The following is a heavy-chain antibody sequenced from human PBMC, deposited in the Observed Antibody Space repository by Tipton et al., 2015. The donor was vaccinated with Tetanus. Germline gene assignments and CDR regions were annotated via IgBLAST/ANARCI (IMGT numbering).Heavy chain of an antibody. CDR2: IFPQYGTA. CDR3: VRPARYCSGGSCFLALDF. D-gene: IGHD2-15*01. Sequence: QSGAEVKKPGSSVRVSCKTSGGTFRSYAISWVRQARGQGPEWMGGIFPQYGTANYAPEFQGRVTLTADESTGTAYMELSSLRSEDTAVYYCVRPARYCSGGSCFLALDFWGQGTQVTASS. J-gene: IGHJ4*02. CDR1: GGTFRSYA. V-gene: IGHV1-69*01.